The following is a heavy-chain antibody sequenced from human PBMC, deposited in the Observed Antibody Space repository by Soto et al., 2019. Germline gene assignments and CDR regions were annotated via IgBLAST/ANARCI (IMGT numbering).Heavy chain of an antibody. CDR3: ARENTAIAILPYSYYYGMDV. Sequence: QVQLVESGGGLVKPGGSLRLSCAASGFTFSDYYMSWIRQAPGKGLEWVSYISSSGSTIYYADSVKGRFTISRDNAKNSLYLQMNSLRAEDTAVYYCARENTAIAILPYSYYYGMDVWGQGTTVTVSS. D-gene: IGHD5-18*01. V-gene: IGHV3-11*01. CDR2: ISSSGSTI. J-gene: IGHJ6*01. CDR1: GFTFSDYY.